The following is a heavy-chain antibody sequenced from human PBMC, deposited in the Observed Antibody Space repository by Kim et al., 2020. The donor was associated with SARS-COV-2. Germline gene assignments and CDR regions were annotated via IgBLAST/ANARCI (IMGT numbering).Heavy chain of an antibody. CDR3: ARQTQQAYFDF. CDR1: GYSFTNYW. CDR2: IYPDDSDT. V-gene: IGHV5-51*01. Sequence: GESLKISCKGSGYSFTNYWIGWLRQMPGKCLEWMGVIYPDDSDTRYSPSFQGQATISADKSISTAYLQWISLGASDTAMYYCARQTQQAYFDFWAQVTQVTVSS. D-gene: IGHD6-13*01. J-gene: IGHJ4*02.